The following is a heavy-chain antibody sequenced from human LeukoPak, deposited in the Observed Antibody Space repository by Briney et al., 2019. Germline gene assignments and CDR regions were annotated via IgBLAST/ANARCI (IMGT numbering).Heavy chain of an antibody. Sequence: VRQAPXXXXEGVGVIWYDGSKNYYADSVKGGFTISTDNSKNTLYLQMNSLRAEDTAVYYCARGILIDYWGQGTLVTVSS. CDR2: IWYDGSKN. V-gene: IGHV3-33*01. CDR3: ARGILIDY. J-gene: IGHJ4*02.